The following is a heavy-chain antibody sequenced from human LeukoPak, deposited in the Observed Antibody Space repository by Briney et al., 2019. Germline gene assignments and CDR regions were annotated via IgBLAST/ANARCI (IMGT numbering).Heavy chain of an antibody. Sequence: ASVKVSCKVSGYTLTELSIHWVRQAPGKGLEWMGGFNPEDGETIYAQKFQGRVTMTEDTSTDTAYMELSSLRSEDTAVYYCATKYYYGSGSLCYYYGMDVWGLGTTVTVSS. J-gene: IGHJ6*02. CDR2: FNPEDGET. CDR1: GYTLTELS. V-gene: IGHV1-24*01. CDR3: ATKYYYGSGSLCYYYGMDV. D-gene: IGHD3-10*01.